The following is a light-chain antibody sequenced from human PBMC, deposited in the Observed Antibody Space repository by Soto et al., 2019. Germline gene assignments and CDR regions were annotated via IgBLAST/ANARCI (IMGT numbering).Light chain of an antibody. CDR1: NVGRHE. V-gene: IGLV1-44*01. CDR3: SSLDDSLSGVV. CDR2: TTS. J-gene: IGLJ2*01. Sequence: QSVVTQPPSVSGTPGQGVIISCSNVGRHEVSWYQQVPGMAPKLLIHTTSQRPSGVPDRFSASKSGTSASLAIRVLQSDDEADYFCSSLDDSLSGVVFGRCTKLTVL.